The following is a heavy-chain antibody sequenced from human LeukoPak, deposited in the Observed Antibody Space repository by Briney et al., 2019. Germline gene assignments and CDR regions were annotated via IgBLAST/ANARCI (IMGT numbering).Heavy chain of an antibody. J-gene: IGHJ4*02. D-gene: IGHD3-16*01. Sequence: PSETLSLTCTVSGDSISSYHWSWIRQPPGKGLEWIGYISYSGSTSCNPSLKSRVTISVDTSENQFSLKLSSVTASDTAVCYCARVGRGDYVWGSYSFDYWGQGTLVTVSS. CDR2: ISYSGST. CDR3: ARVGRGDYVWGSYSFDY. V-gene: IGHV4-59*01. CDR1: GDSISSYH.